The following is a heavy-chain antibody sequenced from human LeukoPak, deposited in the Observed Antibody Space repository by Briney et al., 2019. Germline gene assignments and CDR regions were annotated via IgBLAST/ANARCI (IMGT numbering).Heavy chain of an antibody. D-gene: IGHD3-10*01. Sequence: GGSLRLSCAASGFTFSSYWMNWVRQAPGKGLEWVANIKRDGNEKNYVDSVKGRFSISRDNAKNSLYLQMDSLRAEDTAVYYCAKEGAYPIITYDSWGQGALVTVAS. CDR1: GFTFSSYW. J-gene: IGHJ5*01. V-gene: IGHV3-7*01. CDR2: IKRDGNEK. CDR3: AKEGAYPIITYDS.